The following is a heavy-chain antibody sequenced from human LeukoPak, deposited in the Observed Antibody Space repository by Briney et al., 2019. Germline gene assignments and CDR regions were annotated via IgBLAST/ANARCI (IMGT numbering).Heavy chain of an antibody. Sequence: VASVKVSCKVSGSTLSYLSIHWVRQAPGQRFEWMGGFDPEDGDTVYAQKFQGRLTMTEDTSTDTAYLEMSSLRSEDTAVYYCARQSDCYSSSCQGAFEIWGRGTMVTVSS. CDR1: GSTLSYLS. CDR2: FDPEDGDT. J-gene: IGHJ3*02. D-gene: IGHD2-2*01. CDR3: ARQSDCYSSSCQGAFEI. V-gene: IGHV1-24*01.